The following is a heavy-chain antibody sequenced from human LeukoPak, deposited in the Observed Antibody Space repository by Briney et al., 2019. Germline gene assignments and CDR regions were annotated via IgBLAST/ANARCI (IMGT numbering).Heavy chain of an antibody. D-gene: IGHD2-15*01. CDR3: ARSGYCSGGSCINWFDP. Sequence: SVKVSCKASGYTFTSYDINWVRQPTGRGLEWMGWMNPNSGNTGYAQKFQGRVTMTRNTSISTAYMELSSLRSEDTAVYYCARSGYCSGGSCINWFDPWGQGTLVTVSS. CDR1: GYTFTSYD. CDR2: MNPNSGNT. V-gene: IGHV1-8*01. J-gene: IGHJ5*02.